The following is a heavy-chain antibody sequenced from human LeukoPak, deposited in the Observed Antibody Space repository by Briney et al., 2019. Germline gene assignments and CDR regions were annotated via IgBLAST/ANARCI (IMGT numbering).Heavy chain of an antibody. D-gene: IGHD6-13*01. Sequence: PVASVKVSCKASGGTFSSYAISWVRQAPGQGLEWMGRIIPILGIANYAQKFQGRVTITADKSTSTAYMELSSPRSEDTAVYYCARGQQLTPYYFDYWGQGTLVTVSS. J-gene: IGHJ4*02. V-gene: IGHV1-69*04. CDR3: ARGQQLTPYYFDY. CDR2: IIPILGIA. CDR1: GGTFSSYA.